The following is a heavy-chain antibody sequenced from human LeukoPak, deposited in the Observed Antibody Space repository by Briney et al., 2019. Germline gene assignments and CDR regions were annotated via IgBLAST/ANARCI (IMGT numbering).Heavy chain of an antibody. Sequence: GGSLRLSCAVSGFTLTNHGVSWVRQAPGKGLEWVSAISGSGGSTYYADSVKGRFTISRDNSKNTLYLQMNSLRAEDTAVYYCAKKVVGANFDYWGQGTLVTVSS. J-gene: IGHJ4*02. CDR3: AKKVVGANFDY. CDR2: ISGSGGST. CDR1: GFTLTNHG. V-gene: IGHV3-23*01. D-gene: IGHD1-26*01.